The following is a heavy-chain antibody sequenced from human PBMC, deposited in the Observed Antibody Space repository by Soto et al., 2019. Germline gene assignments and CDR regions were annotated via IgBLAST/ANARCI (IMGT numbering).Heavy chain of an antibody. V-gene: IGHV4-59*01. D-gene: IGHD3-3*01. J-gene: IGHJ3*02. CDR2: IYYSGST. Sequence: SETLSLTCTVSVGSISAYYWSWIRQPPGKGLEWIGYIYYSGSTNYNPSLQSRVTISVDTSKNQFSLKLSSVTAADTAVYYCGRVFLATPNVFFVIGGKGKRATVS. CDR3: GRVFLATPNVFFVI. CDR1: VGSISAYY.